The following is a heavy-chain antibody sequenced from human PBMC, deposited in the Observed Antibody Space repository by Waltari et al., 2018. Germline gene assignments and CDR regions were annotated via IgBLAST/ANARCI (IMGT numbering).Heavy chain of an antibody. CDR1: GFTFDDYA. V-gene: IGHV3-9*01. Sequence: EVQLVESGGGLVQPGRSLRLSCAASGFTFDDYAMHWVRQAPGKGLEWVSGISWNSGSIGDADSVKGRFTISRDNAKNSLYLQMNSLRAEDTALYYCATLKEVYCSSTSCYAGWYFDLWGRGTLVTVSS. J-gene: IGHJ2*01. D-gene: IGHD2-2*01. CDR3: ATLKEVYCSSTSCYAGWYFDL. CDR2: ISWNSGSI.